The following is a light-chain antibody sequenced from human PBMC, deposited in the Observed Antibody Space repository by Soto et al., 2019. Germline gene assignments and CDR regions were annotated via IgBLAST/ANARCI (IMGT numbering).Light chain of an antibody. CDR3: QHYNSYSEA. CDR2: KAS. CDR1: QTIFDW. Sequence: DIQMTQSPSTLSASVGDRVNITCRASQTIFDWVAWYQKKPGKDPKVLIYKASTLKSGVPSRFSGSGSGTEFNLTISRLQTDDFATYDCQHYNSYSEAFGQGTKVDIK. V-gene: IGKV1-5*03. J-gene: IGKJ1*01.